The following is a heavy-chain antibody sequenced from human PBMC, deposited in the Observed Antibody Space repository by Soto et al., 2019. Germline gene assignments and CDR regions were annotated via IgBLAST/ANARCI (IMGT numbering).Heavy chain of an antibody. CDR1: GFTFSNSA. CDR3: VKHNWNNLGWFDP. J-gene: IGHJ5*02. CDR2: ISGSNGDST. V-gene: IGHV3-23*01. D-gene: IGHD1-20*01. Sequence: EVQLLESGGGLVQPGESLRLSCAASGFTFSNSAMTWVRQTPGKGLEWVSTISGSNGDSTYYADSVKSRFTISRDNSKNTLYLQMNSLRAEDTAVYNCVKHNWNNLGWFDPWGQGTLVTVSS.